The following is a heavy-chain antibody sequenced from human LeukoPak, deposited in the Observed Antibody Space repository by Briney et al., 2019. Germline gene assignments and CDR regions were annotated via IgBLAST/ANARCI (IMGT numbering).Heavy chain of an antibody. D-gene: IGHD3-22*01. CDR1: GFTFRSYE. Sequence: GGSLRLSCAASGFTFRSYEMNWVRQAPGKGLEWVSYISSSGSTIYYADSVKGRFTISRDNAKNSLYLQMNSLRAEDTALYYCARHYSGYYLGAFDIWGQGTMVTVSS. CDR2: ISSSGSTI. V-gene: IGHV3-48*03. CDR3: ARHYSGYYLGAFDI. J-gene: IGHJ3*02.